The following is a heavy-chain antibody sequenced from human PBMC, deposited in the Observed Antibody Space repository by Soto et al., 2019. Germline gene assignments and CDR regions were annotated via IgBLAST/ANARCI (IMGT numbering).Heavy chain of an antibody. Sequence: SVKVSCKASGGTVSSYAISWVRQAPGQGLEWMGGIIPIFGTANYAQKFQGRVTITADESTSTAYMELSSLRSEDTAVYYCARADCGGDCYAGYWGQGTLVTVSS. J-gene: IGHJ4*02. CDR3: ARADCGGDCYAGY. CDR2: IIPIFGTA. CDR1: GGTVSSYA. V-gene: IGHV1-69*13. D-gene: IGHD2-21*02.